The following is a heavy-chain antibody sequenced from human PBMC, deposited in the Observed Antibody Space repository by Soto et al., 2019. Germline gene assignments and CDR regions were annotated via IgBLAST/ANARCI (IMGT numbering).Heavy chain of an antibody. V-gene: IGHV4-59*01. CDR2: VYYRGTT. CDR1: GASMSPYY. D-gene: IGHD5-12*01. CDR3: ARVGDGYNWDFDY. J-gene: IGHJ4*02. Sequence: LSLTCSVSGASMSPYYWTWVRQPPGKGLEWIANVYYRGTTNYNSSLKSRVTISVATSKNQFSLTMTSVSAADTAIYYCARVGDGYNWDFDYWGQGTLVTVSS.